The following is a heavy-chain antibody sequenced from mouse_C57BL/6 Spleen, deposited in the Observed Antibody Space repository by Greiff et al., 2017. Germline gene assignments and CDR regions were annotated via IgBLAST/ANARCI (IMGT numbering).Heavy chain of an antibody. CDR1: GFSLTSYA. J-gene: IGHJ3*01. V-gene: IGHV2-9-1*01. D-gene: IGHD2-4*01. CDR2: IWTGGGT. Sequence: VQLQESGPGLVAPSQSLSITCTVSGFSLTSYAISWVRQPPGTGLEWLGVIWTGGGTNYNSALKSRLSISKDTSKSQVFLKMNSLQTDDAARYYCASLYYDYAWFAYWGQGTLVTVSA. CDR3: ASLYYDYAWFAY.